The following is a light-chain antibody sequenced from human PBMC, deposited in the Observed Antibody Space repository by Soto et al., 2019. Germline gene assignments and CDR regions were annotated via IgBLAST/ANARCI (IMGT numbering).Light chain of an antibody. V-gene: IGKV3-20*01. CDR2: AAS. CDR3: QQYGQSPHT. Sequence: EIVLTQSPGTLSLSPGERATLSCRASQSVTTNYLAWYHHQPGQPPSLLIYAASSRATGIPDRFSGSGSGTDFTLTISRLEPEDFAMYYCQQYGQSPHTFGQGTNLEIK. J-gene: IGKJ2*01. CDR1: QSVTTNY.